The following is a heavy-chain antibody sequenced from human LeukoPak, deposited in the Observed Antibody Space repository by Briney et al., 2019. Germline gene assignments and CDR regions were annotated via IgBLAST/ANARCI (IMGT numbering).Heavy chain of an antibody. V-gene: IGHV3-30*03. Sequence: GGSLRLSCAASGFTFSSYGMHWVRQAPGKGLEWVAVISYDGSNKYYADSVKGRFTISRDNAKNSLYLQMNSLRAEDTAVYYCARGFGGCHLWGQGTLVTVSS. CDR1: GFTFSSYG. CDR2: ISYDGSNK. D-gene: IGHD2-15*01. CDR3: ARGFGGCHL. J-gene: IGHJ5*02.